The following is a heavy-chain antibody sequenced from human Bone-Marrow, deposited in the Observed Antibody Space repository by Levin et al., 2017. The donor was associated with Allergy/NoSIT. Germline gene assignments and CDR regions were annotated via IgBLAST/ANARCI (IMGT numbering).Heavy chain of an antibody. Sequence: SCATSGFNFGTYAMNWVRQPPGKGLEWVAGIGNSGGNMYYADSVTGRFSISRDNSKDTVFLQMNNLRVEDTAVYYCVKSGARIAVAGRYYFDSWGQGALVTVAS. J-gene: IGHJ4*02. V-gene: IGHV3-23*01. CDR3: VKSGARIAVAGRYYFDS. CDR1: GFNFGTYA. CDR2: IGNSGGNM. D-gene: IGHD6-19*01.